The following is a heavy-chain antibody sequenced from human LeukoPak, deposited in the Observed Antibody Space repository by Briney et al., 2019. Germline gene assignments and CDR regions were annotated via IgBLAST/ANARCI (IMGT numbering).Heavy chain of an antibody. J-gene: IGHJ3*01. V-gene: IGHV5-51*01. D-gene: IGHD5-24*01. CDR3: ARRPWLHQRFNVFDV. CDR2: IYPPDSDT. Sequence: GESLKISCKASGYNFLSYWIGWVRQKPGKGLEWMGIIYPPDSDTTYNPSFEGQVTISADSSIRTASLQWSSLKASDTAIYYCARRPWLHQRFNVFDVWGPGTMVIVSS. CDR1: GYNFLSYW.